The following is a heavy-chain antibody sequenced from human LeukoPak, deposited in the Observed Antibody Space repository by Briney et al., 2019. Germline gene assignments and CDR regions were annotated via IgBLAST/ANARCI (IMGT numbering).Heavy chain of an antibody. CDR1: GYTFTSYY. Sequence: ASVKVSCKAAGYTFTSYYMNWVRQARGQGLEWRGIVNPSGGSTSYAQKFQGRVTMTRDTSTSTVYMELSSLRSEDTAVYYCARARRSSGWYDYFDYCGQGPLVTVSS. CDR3: ARARRSSGWYDYFDY. D-gene: IGHD6-19*01. CDR2: VNPSGGST. V-gene: IGHV1-46*01. J-gene: IGHJ4*02.